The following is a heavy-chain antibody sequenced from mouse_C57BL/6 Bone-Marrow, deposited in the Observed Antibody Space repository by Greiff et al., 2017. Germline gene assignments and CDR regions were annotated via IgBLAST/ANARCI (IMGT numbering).Heavy chain of an antibody. Sequence: VKLQQPGAELVMPGASVKLSCKASGYTFTSYWMHWVKQRPGQGLEWIGEIDPSDSYTNYNQQFKGKSTLTVDKSSSTAYMQLSSLTSEDSAVYYCARGGGYAMDYWGQGTSVTVSS. CDR1: GYTFTSYW. CDR3: ARGGGYAMDY. CDR2: IDPSDSYT. J-gene: IGHJ4*01. V-gene: IGHV1-69*01.